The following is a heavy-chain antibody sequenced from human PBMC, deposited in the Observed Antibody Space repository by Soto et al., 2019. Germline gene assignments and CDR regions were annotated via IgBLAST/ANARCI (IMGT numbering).Heavy chain of an antibody. Sequence: EVQLVQSGAEVKKPGESLKISCKGSGYSFTSYWIGWVRQMPGKGLEWMGIIYPGDSDTRYSPSFQGQVTISADKSISTAYLQWSSLKASDTAMYYCARLPYCSGGSCYSAILAEYFQHWGQGTLVTVSS. D-gene: IGHD2-15*01. V-gene: IGHV5-51*03. CDR2: IYPGDSDT. CDR3: ARLPYCSGGSCYSAILAEYFQH. CDR1: GYSFTSYW. J-gene: IGHJ1*01.